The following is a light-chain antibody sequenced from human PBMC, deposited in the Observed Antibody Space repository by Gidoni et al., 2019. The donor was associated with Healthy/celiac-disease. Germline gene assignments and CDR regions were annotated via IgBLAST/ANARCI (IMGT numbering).Light chain of an antibody. J-gene: IGLJ2*01. Sequence: SYVLTQPPSVSVATGQTARITCGGNNIGSESLFWYQQKPGQAPVLVIYYDTDRPAGIPDRISGSNSGDTATLTISRVEAGDEADYYCQVWDSSDHVVFGGGTKLTVL. CDR3: QVWDSSDHVV. CDR1: NIGSES. V-gene: IGLV3-21*04. CDR2: YDT.